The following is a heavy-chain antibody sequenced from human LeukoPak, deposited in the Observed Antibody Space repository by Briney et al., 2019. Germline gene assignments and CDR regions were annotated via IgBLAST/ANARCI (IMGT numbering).Heavy chain of an antibody. CDR2: IIPIFGTA. Sequence: ASVKVTCKASGGTFSSYAISWVRQAPGQGLEWIGGIIPIFGTANHAQKFQGRVTITTDESTSTPYMELSSLRSEDTAVYYCASQSTSYYYYYMDVWGKGTTVTVSS. V-gene: IGHV1-69*05. J-gene: IGHJ6*03. CDR3: ASQSTSYYYYYMDV. CDR1: GGTFSSYA.